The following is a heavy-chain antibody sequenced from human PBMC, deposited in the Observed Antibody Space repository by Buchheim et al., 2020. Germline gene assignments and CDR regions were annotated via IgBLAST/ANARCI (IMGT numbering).Heavy chain of an antibody. CDR2: IYYSGST. J-gene: IGHJ5*02. Sequence: QVQLQESGPGLVKPSETLSLTCTVSGGSISSYYWSWIRQPPGKGLEWIGYIYYSGSTNYNPSLKSRVTISVDTSKNQFSLKLSSVTAADTAVYYCARGDSRGYSSSSWGQGTL. D-gene: IGHD6-6*01. CDR1: GGSISSYY. CDR3: ARGDSRGYSSSS. V-gene: IGHV4-59*01.